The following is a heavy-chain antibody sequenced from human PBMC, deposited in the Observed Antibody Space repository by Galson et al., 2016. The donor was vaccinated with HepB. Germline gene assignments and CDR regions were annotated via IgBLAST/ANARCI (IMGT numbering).Heavy chain of an antibody. V-gene: IGHV3-30*18. Sequence: SLRLSCAASGFTFSSYGMHWVRQAPGKGLEWVAVISYDGTKDDHADSVKGRFIISRGNSKNTLYLQMNSLRAEDTALYYCAKDFDCSGGSCYSEYFYYGMDVWGQGTTVTVSS. CDR3: AKDFDCSGGSCYSEYFYYGMDV. J-gene: IGHJ6*02. CDR2: ISYDGTKD. CDR1: GFTFSSYG. D-gene: IGHD2-15*01.